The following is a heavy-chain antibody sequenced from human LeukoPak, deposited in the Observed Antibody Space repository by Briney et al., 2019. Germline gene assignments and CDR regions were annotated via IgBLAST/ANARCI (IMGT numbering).Heavy chain of an antibody. CDR2: IKHDGSEK. CDR1: GFIFTNYF. CDR3: ATDRGWRTSGYYLYYFEY. Sequence: GGCLRLSCAASGFIFTNYFMSWVRQAPGKGLEWVASIKHDGSEKYYVDSVRGRFTISRDNTMNPLYLQMSSLRAEDTAVYYCATDRGWRTSGYYLYYFEYWGQGTLVTYSS. V-gene: IGHV3-7*01. J-gene: IGHJ4*02. D-gene: IGHD3-3*01.